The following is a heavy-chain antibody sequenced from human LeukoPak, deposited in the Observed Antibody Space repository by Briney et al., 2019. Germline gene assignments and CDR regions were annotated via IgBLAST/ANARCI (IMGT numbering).Heavy chain of an antibody. Sequence: SETLSLTCTVSGGSLSSYYWSWVRQPPGKGLEWIGYIYYSGSTDYNPSLKSRVTISVDTSKNQFSLKLSSVTAADTAVYYCARGQFAYYDSSGYYYWGQGTLVTVSS. D-gene: IGHD3-22*01. J-gene: IGHJ4*02. CDR3: ARGQFAYYDSSGYYY. V-gene: IGHV4-59*01. CDR1: GGSLSSYY. CDR2: IYYSGST.